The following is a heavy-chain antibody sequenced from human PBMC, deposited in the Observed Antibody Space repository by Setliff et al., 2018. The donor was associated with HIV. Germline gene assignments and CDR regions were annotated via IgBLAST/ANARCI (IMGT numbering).Heavy chain of an antibody. CDR2: ITDDGSG. CDR1: GGDLTNHY. D-gene: IGHD6-13*01. Sequence: SETLSLTCAVYGGDLTNHYWSWVRQAPGKGLEWIGEITDDGSGTYNPSLKSRVTISLDTSKKQISLQLTSVTAADTAVYYCARGGYSSRWYTWFDPWGQGALVTVSS. J-gene: IGHJ5*01. CDR3: ARGGYSSRWYTWFDP. V-gene: IGHV4-34*01.